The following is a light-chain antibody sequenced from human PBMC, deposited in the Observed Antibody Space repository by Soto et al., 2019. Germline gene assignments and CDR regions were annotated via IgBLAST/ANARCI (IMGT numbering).Light chain of an antibody. Sequence: DIPLTQSPSTLSASLLGRXTIXRRASQSINGWLAWYQQKPGQAPNLLIYKASTLESGVPSRFSGSGSGTGFTLTVSSLQPDDFATYYCQHYNSYSEAFGQGTKVDIK. CDR3: QHYNSYSEA. CDR2: KAS. V-gene: IGKV1-5*03. CDR1: QSINGW. J-gene: IGKJ1*01.